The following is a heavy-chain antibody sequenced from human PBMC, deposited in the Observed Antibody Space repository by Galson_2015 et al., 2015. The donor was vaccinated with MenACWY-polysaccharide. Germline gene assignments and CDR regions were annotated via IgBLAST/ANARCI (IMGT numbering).Heavy chain of an antibody. J-gene: IGHJ2*01. D-gene: IGHD1-7*01. CDR3: ARGTRPTSRGAFWYFDL. CDR2: ISQSGST. CDR1: GGSISSSLW. Sequence: ETLSLTCAVSGGSISSSLWWSWVRQPPGKGPEWIGEISQSGSTNYNPSLKGRVIMSLDKSKNQLSLELNSVTAADTALYYCARGTRPTSRGAFWYFDLWGRGTLVTVSS. V-gene: IGHV4-4*02.